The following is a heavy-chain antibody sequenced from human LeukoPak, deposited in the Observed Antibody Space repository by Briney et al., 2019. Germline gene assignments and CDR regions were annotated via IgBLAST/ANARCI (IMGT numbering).Heavy chain of an antibody. CDR1: GESFSGYY. CDR3: ARRNPSYGSGSVDY. CDR2: INHSGST. Sequence: SETLSLTCAVYGESFSGYYWSWIRQPPGKGLEWIREINHSGSTNYNPSLKSRVTISVDTSKNQFSLKLSSVTAADTAVYYCARRNPSYGSGSVDYWGQGTLVTVSS. D-gene: IGHD3-10*01. J-gene: IGHJ4*02. V-gene: IGHV4-34*01.